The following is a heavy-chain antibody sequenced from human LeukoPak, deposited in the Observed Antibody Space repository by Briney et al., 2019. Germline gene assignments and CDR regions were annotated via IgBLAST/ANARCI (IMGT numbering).Heavy chain of an antibody. J-gene: IGHJ6*03. CDR1: GGSFGGYY. D-gene: IGHD6-13*01. CDR2: INHSGNT. Sequence: SETLSLTCAISGGSFGGYYWSYIRQPPGKGLEWVGEINHSGNTYYNPSLKSRVTISLDTSKNQFSLKLSSVTAADTAVYYCASGIGAAADYFYYYMDVWGKGTTVTVSS. CDR3: ASGIGAAADYFYYYMDV. V-gene: IGHV4-34*01.